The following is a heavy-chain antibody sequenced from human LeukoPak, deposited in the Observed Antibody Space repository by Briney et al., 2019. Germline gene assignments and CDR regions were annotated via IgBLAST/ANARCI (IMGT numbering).Heavy chain of an antibody. V-gene: IGHV1-2*06. J-gene: IGHJ3*01. CDR3: AGGGGSYGDV. CDR2: FDPYNGGI. D-gene: IGHD1-26*01. Sequence: AASVKVSCKASGYTFTDYYMHWVRQAPGQGLEWMGRFDPYNGGISYAQKFQGRVTITRDTSVSTDYMEQSSLTSDDTAMYYCAGGGGSYGDVWGQGTMVAVSS. CDR1: GYTFTDYY.